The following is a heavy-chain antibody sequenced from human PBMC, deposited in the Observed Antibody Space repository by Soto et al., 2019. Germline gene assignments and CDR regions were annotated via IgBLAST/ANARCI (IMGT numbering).Heavy chain of an antibody. V-gene: IGHV1-69*01. CDR1: GGTFSSYA. Sequence: QVQLVQSGAEVKKPGSSVKVSCKASGGTFSSYAISWVRQAPGQGLEWMGGIIPIFGTANYAQKFQGRVTITADESTSTAYMELSSLRSEDTAVYYCAGDVHLGETRRMDVWGQGTTVTVSS. CDR2: IIPIFGTA. D-gene: IGHD1-26*01. CDR3: AGDVHLGETRRMDV. J-gene: IGHJ6*02.